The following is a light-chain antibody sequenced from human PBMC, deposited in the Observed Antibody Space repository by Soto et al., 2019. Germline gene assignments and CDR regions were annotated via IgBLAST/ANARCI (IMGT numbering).Light chain of an antibody. CDR2: LGS. Sequence: DIVMTQSPLSLPVTPGEPASISCRSSQSLQHVNGNKYLDWYVQKAGQSPQLXIYLGSNRAPGVPDRLSGGGSGTDFTLKITRVEAEDVGIYYCMKSLQTPRHXGQGTRLEIK. CDR1: QSLQHVNGNKY. J-gene: IGKJ5*01. CDR3: MKSLQTPRH. V-gene: IGKV2-28*01.